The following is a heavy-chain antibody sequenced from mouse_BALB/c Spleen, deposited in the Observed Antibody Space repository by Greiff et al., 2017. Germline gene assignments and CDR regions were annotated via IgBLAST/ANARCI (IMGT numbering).Heavy chain of an antibody. CDR1: GFTFSSYA. CDR3: AREDGYSFAY. CDR2: ISSGGSYT. V-gene: IGHV5-9-4*01. D-gene: IGHD2-3*01. J-gene: IGHJ3*01. Sequence: EVMLVESGGGLVKPGGSLKLSCAASGFTFSSYAMSWVRQSPEKRLEWVAEISSGGSYTYYPDTVTGRFTISRDNAKNTLYLEMSSLRSEDTAMYYCAREDGYSFAYWGQGTLVTVSA.